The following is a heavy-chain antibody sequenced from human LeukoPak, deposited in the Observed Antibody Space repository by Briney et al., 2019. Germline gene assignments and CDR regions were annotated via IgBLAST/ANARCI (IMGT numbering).Heavy chain of an antibody. CDR1: GFTFRNYL. CDR2: ISSTGGTI. D-gene: IGHD3-3*01. J-gene: IGHJ4*02. CDR3: ARDRYDFWSGYLDY. V-gene: IGHV3-48*04. Sequence: GGSLRLSCAASGFTFRNYLMNWVRQAPGKGLEWVSFISSTGGTIYYADSVKGRFTVSRDNAKNTLYLQMNSLRAEDTAVYYCARDRYDFWSGYLDYWGQGTLVTVSS.